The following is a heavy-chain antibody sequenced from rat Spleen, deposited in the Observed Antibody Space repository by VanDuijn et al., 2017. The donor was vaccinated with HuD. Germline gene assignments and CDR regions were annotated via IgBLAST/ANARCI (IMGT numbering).Heavy chain of an antibody. CDR1: GFTFSNYY. D-gene: IGHD1-9*01. J-gene: IGHJ2*01. CDR2: ISTGGGNT. V-gene: IGHV5-25*01. Sequence: EVQLVESGGGLVQPGRSMKLSCAALGFTFSNYYMAWVRQAPTKGLEWVASISTGGGNTYYRDSVKGRFTISRANAKSTLNLQMDSLRSEDTATYYCARRHYGYTDYFDYWGQGVMVTVSS. CDR3: ARRHYGYTDYFDY.